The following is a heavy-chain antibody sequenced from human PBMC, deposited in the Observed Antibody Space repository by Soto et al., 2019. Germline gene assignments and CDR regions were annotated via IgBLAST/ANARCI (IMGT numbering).Heavy chain of an antibody. D-gene: IGHD2-15*01. CDR1: GGSFSGYY. CDR2: INHSGST. Sequence: SETLSLTCAVYGGSFSGYYWSWIRQPPGKGLEWIGEINHSGSTNYNPSLKSRVTISVDTSKNQFSLKLSSVTAADTAVYYCARLDIVVVVAATSDMTLYGMDVWGQGTTVTVSS. V-gene: IGHV4-34*01. J-gene: IGHJ6*02. CDR3: ARLDIVVVVAATSDMTLYGMDV.